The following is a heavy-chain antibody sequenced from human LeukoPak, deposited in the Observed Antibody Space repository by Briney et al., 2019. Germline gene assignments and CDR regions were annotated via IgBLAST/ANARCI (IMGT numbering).Heavy chain of an antibody. CDR2: IIPIFGTA. Sequence: SVKVSCKASGGTFSSYAISWVRQAPGQGLEWMGGIIPIFGTANYAQKFQGRVTITADESTSTAYMELSSLRSEDTAVYYCAREKYGYLVAYYFDYWGQGTLVTVSS. J-gene: IGHJ4*02. V-gene: IGHV1-69*01. CDR1: GGTFSSYA. D-gene: IGHD5-18*01. CDR3: AREKYGYLVAYYFDY.